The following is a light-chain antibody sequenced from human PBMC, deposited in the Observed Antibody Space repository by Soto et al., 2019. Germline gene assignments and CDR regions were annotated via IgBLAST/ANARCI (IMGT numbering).Light chain of an antibody. Sequence: QSALTQPASVSGSPGQSITISCIGTSSDIGNNNFLSWYQQHPGKVPKLRISERSQRPSGIADRFSASKSSNTASLTISGLQAEDEAEYYCCSYTDSRNYAFGTGTKVTVL. CDR2: ERS. CDR1: SSDIGNNNF. V-gene: IGLV2-23*01. J-gene: IGLJ1*01. CDR3: CSYTDSRNYA.